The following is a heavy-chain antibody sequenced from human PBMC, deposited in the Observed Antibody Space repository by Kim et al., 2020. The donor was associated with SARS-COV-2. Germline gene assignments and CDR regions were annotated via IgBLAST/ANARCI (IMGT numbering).Heavy chain of an antibody. J-gene: IGHJ6*02. Sequence: PVKGRFTISRDNAKNSLYLQMNSLRAEDTAVYYCARGISRWLQLDNTDVWGQGTTVTVSS. V-gene: IGHV3-21*01. CDR3: ARGISRWLQLDNTDV. D-gene: IGHD5-12*01.